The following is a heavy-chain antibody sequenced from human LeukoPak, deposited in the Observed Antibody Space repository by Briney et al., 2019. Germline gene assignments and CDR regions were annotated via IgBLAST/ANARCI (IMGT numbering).Heavy chain of an antibody. CDR2: INPNSGGT. CDR3: ARDSGYDSRNYYYYYMHV. J-gene: IGHJ6*03. Sequence: ASVKVSCKTSRYTFTGYFMHWVRQAPGQGLEWMGRINPNSGGTNYAQKFQGRVTMTRDTPISTAYMELSRLRSDDTAVYYCARDSGYDSRNYYYYYMHVWGKGTTVTVSS. V-gene: IGHV1-2*06. CDR1: RYTFTGYF. D-gene: IGHD5-12*01.